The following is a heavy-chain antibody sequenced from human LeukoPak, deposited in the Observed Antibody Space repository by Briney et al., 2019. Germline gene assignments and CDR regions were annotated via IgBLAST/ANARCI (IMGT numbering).Heavy chain of an antibody. Sequence: GGSLRLSCAASGFTFSSYSMYWVRQAPGKGLEWVSSISSSSSYIYYADSVKGRFTISRDNAKNSLYLQMNSLRAEDTAVYYCARASGGRWLQLYYFDYWGQGTLVTVSS. V-gene: IGHV3-21*01. D-gene: IGHD5-24*01. CDR3: ARASGGRWLQLYYFDY. CDR2: ISSSSSYI. J-gene: IGHJ4*02. CDR1: GFTFSSYS.